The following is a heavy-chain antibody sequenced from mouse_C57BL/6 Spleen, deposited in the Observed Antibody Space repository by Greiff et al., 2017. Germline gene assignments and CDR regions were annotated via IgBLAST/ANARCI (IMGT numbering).Heavy chain of an antibody. Sequence: QVHVKQPGAELVMPGASVKLSCKASGYTFTSYWMHWVKQRPGQGLEWIGEIDPSDSYTNYNQKFKGKSTLTVDKSSSTAYMQLSSLTSADSADYYGASGQTGSSLDYWGQGTTLTVSS. J-gene: IGHJ2*01. D-gene: IGHD4-1*01. V-gene: IGHV1-69*01. CDR3: ASGQTGSSLDY. CDR2: IDPSDSYT. CDR1: GYTFTSYW.